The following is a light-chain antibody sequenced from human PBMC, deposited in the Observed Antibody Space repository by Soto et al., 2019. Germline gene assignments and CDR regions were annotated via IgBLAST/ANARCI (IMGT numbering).Light chain of an antibody. CDR3: QQYNNWIT. Sequence: EIVMTQSPAPLSVSPGAIDTLSCRASQSVSSNLAWYQQKPCQAPRLLIYGASTRATGLPARFSGSGSGTEFTLTISSLQSEDFAVYYCQQYNNWITFGQGTRLEIK. J-gene: IGKJ5*01. CDR1: QSVSSN. V-gene: IGKV3-15*01. CDR2: GAS.